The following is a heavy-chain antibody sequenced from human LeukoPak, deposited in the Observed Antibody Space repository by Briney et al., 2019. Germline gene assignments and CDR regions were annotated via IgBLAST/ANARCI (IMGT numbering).Heavy chain of an antibody. CDR1: GFTVSSNY. V-gene: IGHV3-53*01. CDR3: ARVGDHYHWYFDL. CDR2: IYSGGDT. Sequence: GGSLRLSCAASGFTVSSNYMSWVRQAPGKGLEWVSVIYSGGDTYYADSVKGRFTISRDNSRNTLSLQMNSLRVDDTAVYYCARVGDHYHWYFDLWGRGTLVTVSS. D-gene: IGHD3-10*01. J-gene: IGHJ2*01.